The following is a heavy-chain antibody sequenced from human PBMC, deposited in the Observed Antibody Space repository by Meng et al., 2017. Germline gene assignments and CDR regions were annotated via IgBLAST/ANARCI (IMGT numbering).Heavy chain of an antibody. D-gene: IGHD3-10*01. CDR3: ARGLEWFGELPRPLFV. V-gene: IGHV1-18*01. J-gene: IGHJ4*02. Sequence: ASVKVSCKASGYTFTSYGISWVRQAPGQGLEWMGWISAYNGNTNYAQKLQGRVTMTTDTSTSTAYMELRSLRSEDTAVYYCARGLEWFGELPRPLFVWGQGTLVTVSS. CDR2: ISAYNGNT. CDR1: GYTFTSYG.